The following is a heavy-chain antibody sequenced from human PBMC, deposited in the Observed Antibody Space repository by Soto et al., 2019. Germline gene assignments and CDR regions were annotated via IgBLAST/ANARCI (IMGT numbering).Heavy chain of an antibody. D-gene: IGHD2-21*01. V-gene: IGHV4-39*01. Sequence: QLQLLESGPGLVKASETLSLTCNVSGCSISTSRSYWAWNRQPPGKGLKWLANIFYSGRTYYNRSLADRVNVSVDTSKTEFSLKLRSVTAADTAVYYCARQPTTGDTDLWFDPWGQGTLVTVSS. CDR3: ARQPTTGDTDLWFDP. J-gene: IGHJ5*02. CDR2: IFYSGRT. CDR1: GCSISTSRSY.